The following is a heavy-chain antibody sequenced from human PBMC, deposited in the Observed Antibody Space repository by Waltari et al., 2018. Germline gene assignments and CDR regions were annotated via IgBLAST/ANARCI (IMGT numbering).Heavy chain of an antibody. CDR2: IDPNTGGT. V-gene: IGHV1-2*02. CDR1: GYTFPGYY. D-gene: IGHD3-16*01. CDR3: ARDLYDSRVPGDYFDY. Sequence: QVHLVQSGAEVRKPGASVKVSCKGSGYTFPGYYRQWLRQAPGQGLEWMGWIDPNTGGTKLAQKFQGRVTMTRDTSINTVYMELSSLGSDDTAVYYCARDLYDSRVPGDYFDYWGQGTLVTVSS. J-gene: IGHJ4*02.